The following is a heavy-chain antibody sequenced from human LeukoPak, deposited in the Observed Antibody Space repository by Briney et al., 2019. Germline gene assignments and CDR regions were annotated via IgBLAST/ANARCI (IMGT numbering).Heavy chain of an antibody. CDR2: INPNSGGT. J-gene: IGHJ4*02. CDR3: ARAMTTVVSPPGIF. V-gene: IGHV1-2*02. CDR1: GYSFTGYY. Sequence: GASVKVSCKASGYSFTGYYMHWVRQAPGQGLEWMGWINPNSGGTNYAQKFQGRVTMTRDTSISTAYMELSRLRSDDTAVYYCARAMTTVVSPPGIFWGQGTLVTVSS. D-gene: IGHD4-23*01.